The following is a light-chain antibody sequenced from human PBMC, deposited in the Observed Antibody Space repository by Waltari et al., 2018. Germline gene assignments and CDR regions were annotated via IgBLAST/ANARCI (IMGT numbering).Light chain of an antibody. V-gene: IGKV1D-12*01. Sequence: EIQMAQSPSPVCASVGDRVTITCRAAQGIRLWLAWYQQQPGEAPRLLNYAASSLQSGVPSRFSGSGSGTDLSLAISTLQPEAFATYFSQQANSFPLTFGGGAQVE. CDR1: QGIRLW. CDR3: QQANSFPLT. J-gene: IGKJ4*01. CDR2: AAS.